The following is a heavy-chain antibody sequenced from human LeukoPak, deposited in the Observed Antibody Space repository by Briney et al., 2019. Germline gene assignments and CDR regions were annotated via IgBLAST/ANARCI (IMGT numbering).Heavy chain of an antibody. D-gene: IGHD3-22*01. CDR1: GYTLTSYY. CDR2: INPSGGST. Sequence: ASVKVSCKSSGYTLTSYYMHWVRQAPGQGLEWMGIINPSGGSTSYAQKFQGRVTMTRDMSTSTVYMELSSLRSEDTAVYYCARREYYYDSSGYYSYFDYWGQGTLVTVSS. V-gene: IGHV1-46*01. CDR3: ARREYYYDSSGYYSYFDY. J-gene: IGHJ4*02.